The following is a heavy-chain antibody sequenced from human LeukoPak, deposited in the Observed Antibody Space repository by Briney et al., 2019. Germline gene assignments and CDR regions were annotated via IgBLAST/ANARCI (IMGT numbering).Heavy chain of an antibody. Sequence: GASVKVSCKASGYTFTSYGISWVRQAPGQGLEWMGWISAYNGNTNYAQKLQGRVTTTTDTSTSTAYMELRSLRSDDTAVYYCARDRGYCSSTSCSPELDYWGQGTLVTVSS. CDR3: ARDRGYCSSTSCSPELDY. V-gene: IGHV1-18*01. CDR2: ISAYNGNT. CDR1: GYTFTSYG. D-gene: IGHD2-2*01. J-gene: IGHJ4*02.